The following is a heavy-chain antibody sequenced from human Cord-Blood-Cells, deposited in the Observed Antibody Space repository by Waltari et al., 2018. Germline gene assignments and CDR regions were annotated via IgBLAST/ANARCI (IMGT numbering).Heavy chain of an antibody. D-gene: IGHD6-19*01. CDR2: IKQDGSEK. J-gene: IGHJ4*02. Sequence: EVQLVESGGGLVQPGGSLRLSCAASGFSFSSYWMSWVRQAPGKGMEWVANIKQDGSEKYYVDSVKGRFPISRDNAKNSLYLQMNSLRAEDTAVYYCAQWAVAGSFDYWGQGTLVTVSS. CDR3: AQWAVAGSFDY. V-gene: IGHV3-7*01. CDR1: GFSFSSYW.